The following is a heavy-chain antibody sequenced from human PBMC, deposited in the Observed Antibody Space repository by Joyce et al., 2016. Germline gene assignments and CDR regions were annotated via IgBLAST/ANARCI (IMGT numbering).Heavy chain of an antibody. CDR1: GGTFSSYS. Sequence: QVQLVQSGAEVKKPGSSVKVSCKTSGGTFSSYSISWVRQAPGQGLEWMGGIIPIYNTTNCAQKFQGRVTITADESTSTAYMELSRLRSEDTAMYYCARAWDIISIVSMFDYWDQGTLVTVSS. CDR3: ARAWDIISIVSMFDY. CDR2: IIPIYNTT. J-gene: IGHJ4*02. D-gene: IGHD5-12*01. V-gene: IGHV1-69*01.